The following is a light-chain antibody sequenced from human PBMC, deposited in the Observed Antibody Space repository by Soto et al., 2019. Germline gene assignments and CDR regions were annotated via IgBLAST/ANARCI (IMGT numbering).Light chain of an antibody. CDR1: QSVSSSY. V-gene: IGKV3-20*01. J-gene: IGKJ2*01. Sequence: DIVLTQSPGTLSLSPGERATLSCRATQSVSSSYIAWYQQKPGQAPRLLIYGASSRATGIPDRFSGSGSGTDFTLTISRLEPEDFAVYYCQRYGGSLYTFGQGTKLELK. CDR3: QRYGGSLYT. CDR2: GAS.